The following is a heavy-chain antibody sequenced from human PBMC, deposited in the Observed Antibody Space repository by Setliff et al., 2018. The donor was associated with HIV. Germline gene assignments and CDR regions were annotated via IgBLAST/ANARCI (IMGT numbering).Heavy chain of an antibody. CDR1: GFTVSTNY. V-gene: IGHV3-66*02. Sequence: GGSLRLSCAASGFTVSTNYMSWVRQAPGKGLEWVSIIYTGGSTYYADSVKGRFSISRDNSKNTLYLQMNSLRPEDTAVYYCARVQQQLLQEDDYFDYWGQGTLVTVSS. J-gene: IGHJ4*02. CDR2: IYTGGST. D-gene: IGHD6-13*01. CDR3: ARVQQQLLQEDDYFDY.